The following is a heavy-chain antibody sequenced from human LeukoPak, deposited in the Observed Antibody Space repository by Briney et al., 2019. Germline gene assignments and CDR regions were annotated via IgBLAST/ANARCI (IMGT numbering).Heavy chain of an antibody. D-gene: IGHD3-16*01. CDR1: GFTFSTYG. Sequence: GGSLRLSCAASGFTFSTYGMHWVRQAPGKGLEWVTVIWHDGSHKDYADSVKCRFTISRDNSKNTLYLQMNDLRAEDTAVYFCVRGWGSNVYASAFDVWGQGTMVTVSS. CDR2: IWHDGSHK. CDR3: VRGWGSNVYASAFDV. V-gene: IGHV3-33*01. J-gene: IGHJ3*01.